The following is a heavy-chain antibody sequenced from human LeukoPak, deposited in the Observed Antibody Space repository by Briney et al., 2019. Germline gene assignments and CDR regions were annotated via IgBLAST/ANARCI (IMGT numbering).Heavy chain of an antibody. CDR1: GGSFSGYY. CDR3: ARGRDYYGMDV. CDR2: INHSGST. V-gene: IGHV4-34*01. J-gene: IGHJ6*02. Sequence: SETLSLTCAVYGGSFSGYYWSWIRQPPGKGLEWIGEINHSGSTNYNPSLKSRVTISVDTSKNQFSLKLSSVTAADTAVYYCARGRDYYGMDVWGQGTTVTVSS.